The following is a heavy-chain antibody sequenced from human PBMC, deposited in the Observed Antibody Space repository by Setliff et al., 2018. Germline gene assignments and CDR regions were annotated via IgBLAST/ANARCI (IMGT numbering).Heavy chain of an antibody. Sequence: GASVKVSCKTSGYAFTDNYIHWVRQAPGQGLEWMGWINPKTGGTNLAQKFQGWVSMTRDTSITTAYMELSRLTSDDMAVYFCARSDHLVVDGFDVWGQGTMVT. V-gene: IGHV1-2*04. CDR3: ARSDHLVVDGFDV. CDR2: INPKTGGT. J-gene: IGHJ3*01. CDR1: GYAFTDNY. D-gene: IGHD3-16*01.